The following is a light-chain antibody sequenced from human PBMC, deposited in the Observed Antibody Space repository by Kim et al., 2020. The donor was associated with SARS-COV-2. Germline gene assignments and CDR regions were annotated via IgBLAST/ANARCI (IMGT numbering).Light chain of an antibody. J-gene: IGLJ1*01. CDR3: CSHAGSGTYV. CDR1: RSDVGSYKH. CDR2: EVS. Sequence: GKAITISFNGTRSDVGSYKHVSWYQQHPDKVPKLYIYEVSKRPSGVSQRFSAAKSGNTAALTISGLQAEDEADYYCCSHAGSGTYVFGTGTKVTVL. V-gene: IGLV2-23*02.